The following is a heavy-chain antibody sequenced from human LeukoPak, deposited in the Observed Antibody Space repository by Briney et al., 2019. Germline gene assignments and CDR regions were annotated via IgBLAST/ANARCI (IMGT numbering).Heavy chain of an antibody. V-gene: IGHV3-23*01. J-gene: IGHJ4*02. D-gene: IGHD2-2*02. CDR1: GFTFSSYA. CDR3: RVPAAIVSIDY. Sequence: VGSLRLSCAASGFTFSSYAMSWVRQAPGKGLEWVSAISGSGGSTYYADSVKGRFTISRDNSKNTLYLQMNSLRAEDTAVYYCRVPAAIVSIDYWGQGTLVTVSS. CDR2: ISGSGGST.